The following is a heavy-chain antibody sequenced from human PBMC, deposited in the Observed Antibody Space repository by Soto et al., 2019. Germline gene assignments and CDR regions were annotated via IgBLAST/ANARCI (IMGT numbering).Heavy chain of an antibody. J-gene: IGHJ6*04. Sequence: ASVKVSFKASGYTFTSYDINWVRQATGQGLEWMGWMNPNSGNTGYAQKFQGRVTMTRNTSISTAYMELSSLRSEDTAVYYCARGGVIAARPDVWGKGTTVTVSS. CDR1: GYTFTSYD. CDR3: ARGGVIAARPDV. CDR2: MNPNSGNT. D-gene: IGHD6-6*01. V-gene: IGHV1-8*01.